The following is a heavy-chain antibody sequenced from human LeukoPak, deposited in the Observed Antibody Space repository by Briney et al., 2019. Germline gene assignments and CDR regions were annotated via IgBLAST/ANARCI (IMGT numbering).Heavy chain of an antibody. J-gene: IGHJ4*02. V-gene: IGHV3-23*01. D-gene: IGHD1-26*01. CDR1: GFTFSSYA. Sequence: GGSLRLSCAASGFTFSSYAMNWVRQAPGKGLEWVSTISASGGTTYYADFVKGRFTISRDNAKNSLYLQMNSLRDEDTAVYYCASSGSYRFDYWGQGTLVTVSS. CDR3: ASSGSYRFDY. CDR2: ISASGGTT.